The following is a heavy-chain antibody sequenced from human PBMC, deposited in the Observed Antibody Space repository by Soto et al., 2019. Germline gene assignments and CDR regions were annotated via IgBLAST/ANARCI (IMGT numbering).Heavy chain of an antibody. V-gene: IGHV1-69*13. CDR1: GGTFSSNA. CDR2: IIPIFGTA. CDR3: ARAVCSGRTYCYGMDV. J-gene: IGHJ6*01. D-gene: IGHD3-3*01. Sequence: SVKVSSKASGGTFSSNAISWVRQAPGQGLEWMGGIIPIFGTANYAQKFQGRVTITADESTSTAYMELSSLRSEDTAVYYCARAVCSGRTYCYGMDVWGKGTTVIVSS.